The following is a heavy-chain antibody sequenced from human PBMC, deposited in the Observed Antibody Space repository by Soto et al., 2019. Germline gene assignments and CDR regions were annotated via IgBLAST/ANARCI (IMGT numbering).Heavy chain of an antibody. CDR3: ASITMVRGAIITSDY. J-gene: IGHJ4*02. Sequence: QVQLQESGPGLVKPSQTLSLTCTVSGGSISSGDYYWSWIRQPPGKGLEWIGYIYYSGSTYYNPSLKSRVTISDDTSQNQFSLKLSSVTAADTAVYYCASITMVRGAIITSDYWGQGTLVTVSS. CDR2: IYYSGST. CDR1: GGSISSGDYY. V-gene: IGHV4-30-4*01. D-gene: IGHD3-10*01.